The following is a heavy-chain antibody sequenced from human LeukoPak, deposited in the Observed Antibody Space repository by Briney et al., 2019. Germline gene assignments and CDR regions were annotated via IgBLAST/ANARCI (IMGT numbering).Heavy chain of an antibody. D-gene: IGHD3-16*01. CDR3: ARETSQKGAHYMDV. V-gene: IGHV4-59*13. J-gene: IGHJ6*03. CDR1: GGFISSYY. Sequence: PSETLSLTCTVSGGFISSYYWSWIRQPPGKGLEWIGYIYYSGSTNYNPSLKSRVTISVDTSKNQFSLKLSSVTAADTAVYYCARETSQKGAHYMDVWGKGTTVTISS. CDR2: IYYSGST.